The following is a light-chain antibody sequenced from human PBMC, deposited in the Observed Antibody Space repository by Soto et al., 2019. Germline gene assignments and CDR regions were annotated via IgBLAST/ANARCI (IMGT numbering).Light chain of an antibody. CDR1: NNDVGHYNY. Sequence: QSALTQPASVSGSPGQSITISCNGTNNDVGHYNYVSWYQQHPGKAPKLVIYEVSNRPSGVSNRFSGSKSGNTAYLTISGLQAEDEADYYCGSYTSRSSGTLMVFGGGTELTVL. V-gene: IGLV2-14*01. J-gene: IGLJ2*01. CDR3: GSYTSRSSGTLMV. CDR2: EVS.